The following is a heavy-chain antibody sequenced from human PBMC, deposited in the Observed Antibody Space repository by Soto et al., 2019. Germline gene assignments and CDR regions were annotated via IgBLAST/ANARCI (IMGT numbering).Heavy chain of an antibody. CDR2: ISSSGSTI. V-gene: IGHV3-48*03. Sequence: GSLILSCAASGFTFSSYEMNLVRQAPGKGLEWVSYISSSGSTIYYADSVKGRFTISRDNAKNSLYLQMNSLRAEDTAVYYCARYSSGWLFDYWGQGTLVTVSS. CDR1: GFTFSSYE. CDR3: ARYSSGWLFDY. D-gene: IGHD6-19*01. J-gene: IGHJ4*02.